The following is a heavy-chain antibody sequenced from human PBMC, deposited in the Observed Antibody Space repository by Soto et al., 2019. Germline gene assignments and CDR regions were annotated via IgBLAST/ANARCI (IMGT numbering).Heavy chain of an antibody. CDR1: GFTFSSYA. V-gene: IGHV3-23*01. D-gene: IGHD6-19*01. CDR3: AKAHGWQWLVVDY. Sequence: GESLKISCAASGFTFSSYAMSWVRQAPGKGLEWVSAISGSGGSTYYADSVKGRFTISRDNSKNTLYLQMNSLRAEDTAVYYCAKAHGWQWLVVDYWGQGTLVTVSS. CDR2: ISGSGGST. J-gene: IGHJ4*02.